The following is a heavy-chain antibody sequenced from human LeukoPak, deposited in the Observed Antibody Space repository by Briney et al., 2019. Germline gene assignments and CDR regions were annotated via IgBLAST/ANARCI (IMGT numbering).Heavy chain of an antibody. CDR1: GFTVSSNY. V-gene: IGHV3-53*01. CDR3: ASGGLGARKFYSDPFHY. CDR2: IYSAGAT. J-gene: IGHJ4*02. Sequence: GGSLRLSCAASGFTVSSNYMSWVRQAPGKGLELVSIIYSAGATYYADSVRGRFTISRDNSKNTVCLQMNSLRAEDTAVYYCASGGLGARKFYSDPFHYWGQGTLVTVSS. D-gene: IGHD3-16*01.